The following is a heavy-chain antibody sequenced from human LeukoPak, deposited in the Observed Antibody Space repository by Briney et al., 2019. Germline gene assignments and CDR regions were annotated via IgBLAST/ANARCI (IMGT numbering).Heavy chain of an antibody. J-gene: IGHJ4*02. Sequence: PGRSLRLSCAASGFTFDDYAMHWVRQAPGKGLEWVSGISWNSGSIGYADSVKGRFTISRDNAKDSLYLQMNSLRAEDMALYYCAKDYYYDSSGCFDYWGQGALVTVSS. CDR3: AKDYYYDSSGCFDY. CDR2: ISWNSGSI. V-gene: IGHV3-9*03. CDR1: GFTFDDYA. D-gene: IGHD3-22*01.